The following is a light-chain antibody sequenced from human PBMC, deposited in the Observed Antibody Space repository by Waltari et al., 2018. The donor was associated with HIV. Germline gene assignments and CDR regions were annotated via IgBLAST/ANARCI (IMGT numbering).Light chain of an antibody. CDR3: CSYVSEIVPCV. CDR1: SSDVWAYNL. CDR2: DVS. Sequence: QTALTQPASVSGSPGQSITISCTGTSSDVWAYNLFSWYQQHPGKAPRLIIYDVSERPAGVSNRFTGSKSGNTASLTISGLQAEDEADYYCCSYVSEIVPCVFGGGTKLTVL. V-gene: IGLV2-23*02. J-gene: IGLJ3*02.